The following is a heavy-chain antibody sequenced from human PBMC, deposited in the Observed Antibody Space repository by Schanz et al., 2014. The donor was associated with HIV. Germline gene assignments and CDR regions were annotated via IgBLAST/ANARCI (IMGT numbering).Heavy chain of an antibody. D-gene: IGHD3-22*01. V-gene: IGHV3-30*18. Sequence: QVQLVESGGGVVQPGGSLRLSCAVSGITFSGFTFSNYGMHWVRQTPGKGLEWVAAISFDGSHKYSADPVKGRFTISRDDSSDTLYLQMNSLRPEDTAVYYCAKDRNYYDSRYRGKGNYYYYYGMDVWGQGTTVTVSS. CDR1: GITFSGFTFSNYG. J-gene: IGHJ6*02. CDR2: ISFDGSHK. CDR3: AKDRNYYDSRYRGKGNYYYYYGMDV.